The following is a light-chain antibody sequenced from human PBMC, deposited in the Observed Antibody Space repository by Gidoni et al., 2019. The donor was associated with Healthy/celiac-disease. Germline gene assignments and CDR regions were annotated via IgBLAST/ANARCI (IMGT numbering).Light chain of an antibody. CDR2: DAS. CDR3: QPYDNLPLT. Sequence: DIQMTQSPSSLSASVGDRVTITCQASQDISNYLNWYQQKPGKAPKLLIYDASNLETGVQSRFSGSGSGTDFTFTISSLQPEDIATYYCQPYDNLPLTFGGGTKVESK. CDR1: QDISNY. J-gene: IGKJ4*01. V-gene: IGKV1-33*01.